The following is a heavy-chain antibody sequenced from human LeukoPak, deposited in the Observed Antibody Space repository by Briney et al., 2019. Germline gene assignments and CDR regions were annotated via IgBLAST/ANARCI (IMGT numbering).Heavy chain of an antibody. CDR3: ARVYELPAGDYYYSMDV. CDR2: ISAYNGNT. V-gene: IGHV1-18*01. CDR1: GYTFTSYG. D-gene: IGHD5/OR15-5a*01. J-gene: IGHJ6*03. Sequence: ASVKVSCKASGYTFTSYGISWVRQAPGQGLEWMGWISAYNGNTNYAQKLQGRVTMTTDTSTSTAYMELSSLRSEHTAVYYCARVYELPAGDYYYSMDVWGKGTTVTVSS.